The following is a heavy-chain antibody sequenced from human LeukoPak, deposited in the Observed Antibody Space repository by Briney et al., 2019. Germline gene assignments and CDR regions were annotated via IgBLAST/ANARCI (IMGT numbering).Heavy chain of an antibody. V-gene: IGHV1-2*02. Sequence: ASVKVSCKAVGYTFTSHYMHWVRQAPGQGLEWMGWINPNSGGTNYAQKFQGRVTMTRDTSISTAYMELSRLRSDDTAVYYCARGVYSSGWYSTWGQGTLVTVSS. CDR1: GYTFTSHY. J-gene: IGHJ5*02. D-gene: IGHD6-19*01. CDR2: INPNSGGT. CDR3: ARGVYSSGWYST.